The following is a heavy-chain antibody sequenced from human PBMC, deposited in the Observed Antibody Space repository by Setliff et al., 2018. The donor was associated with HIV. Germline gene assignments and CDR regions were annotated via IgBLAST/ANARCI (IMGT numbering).Heavy chain of an antibody. CDR2: IVPAFGTS. D-gene: IGHD2-21*02. CDR3: ARELGTGWYDP. Sequence: SVKVSCKVSGSTLITTSLTWVRQAPGQGLEWVGGIVPAFGTSDSSPRFQGRVTITTDFSANSAYMEMTSLTSDDTAVYYCARELGTGWYDPWGQGTLVTVSS. J-gene: IGHJ5*02. CDR1: GSTLITTS. V-gene: IGHV1-69*05.